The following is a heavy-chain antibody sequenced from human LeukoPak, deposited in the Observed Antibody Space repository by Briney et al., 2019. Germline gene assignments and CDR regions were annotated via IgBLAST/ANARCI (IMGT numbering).Heavy chain of an antibody. D-gene: IGHD4-23*01. J-gene: IGHJ4*02. CDR1: GFTFSAYW. CDR2: ISPPGSDR. CDR3: ARVKGDYGGKGGWPFDY. V-gene: IGHV3-7*01. Sequence: PGGSLRLSCATSGFTFSAYWMTWVRQAPGKGLEWVANISPPGSDRYYMDSGKGRFTISRDNARTSLYLQMNSLTDADTAVYYCARVKGDYGGKGGWPFDYWGQGTPVTVSS.